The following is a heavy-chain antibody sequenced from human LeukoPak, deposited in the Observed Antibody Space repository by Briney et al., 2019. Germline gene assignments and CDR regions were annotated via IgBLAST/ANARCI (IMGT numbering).Heavy chain of an antibody. CDR1: GGSISSSSYY. V-gene: IGHV4-39*01. D-gene: IGHD2-15*01. CDR2: IYYSGST. CDR3: ARPFLGYCSGGSCYPEDAFDI. J-gene: IGHJ3*02. Sequence: AETLSLTCTVSGGSISSSSYYWGRIRQPPGKGREWIGSIYYSGSTYYNPSLKSRVTISVDTSKNQFSLKLSSVTAADTAVYFCARPFLGYCSGGSCYPEDAFDIWGQGTMVTVSS.